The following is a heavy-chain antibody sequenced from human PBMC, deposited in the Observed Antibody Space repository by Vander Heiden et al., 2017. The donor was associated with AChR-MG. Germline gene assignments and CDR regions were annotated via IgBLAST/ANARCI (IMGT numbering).Heavy chain of an antibody. J-gene: IGHJ5*02. V-gene: IGHV1-8*01. CDR3: ARGRTRPGSCYGCSWFDP. D-gene: IGHD2-2*01. Sequence: QAQPVQSGAEVKKPGASVKVSCKASGHPFTSYDINWVRQATGQGLEWMGWMNPNSGNTGYAQKFQGRVTMTRNTSISTAYMELSSLRSEDTAVYYCARGRTRPGSCYGCSWFDPWGQGTLVTVSS. CDR2: MNPNSGNT. CDR1: GHPFTSYD.